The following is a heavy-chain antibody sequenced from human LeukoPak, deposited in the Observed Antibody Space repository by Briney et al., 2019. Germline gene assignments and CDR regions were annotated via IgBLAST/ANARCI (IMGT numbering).Heavy chain of an antibody. CDR2: ISPNSGSI. V-gene: IGHV3-9*01. CDR3: AKVGGTDITEDY. D-gene: IGHD2-15*01. CDR1: GFSFKGYV. Sequence: GGSLRLSCVAYGFSFKGYVMHWVRQPPGKGLEWVSGISPNSGSIAYADSVKGRFTISRDNAMNTLFLQMNSLRNEDTAFYYCAKVGGTDITEDYWGRGTLVTVSS. J-gene: IGHJ4*02.